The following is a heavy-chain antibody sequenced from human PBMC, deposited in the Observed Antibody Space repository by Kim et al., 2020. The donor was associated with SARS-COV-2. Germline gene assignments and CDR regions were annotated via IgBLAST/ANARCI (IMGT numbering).Heavy chain of an antibody. D-gene: IGHD3-10*01. J-gene: IGHJ4*02. V-gene: IGHV4-59*01. CDR3: ARARQYYYGSGTSYAFDY. CDR2: INYYGST. CDR1: GGSIIDYY. Sequence: SETLSLTCTVSGGSIIDYYWSWIRQPPGKKLEWIGYINYYGSTNYKPSLKNRISISVDTSRNQFSLKLTSVTAADTAVYFCARARQYYYGSGTSYAFDYWGQGGLVTVAS.